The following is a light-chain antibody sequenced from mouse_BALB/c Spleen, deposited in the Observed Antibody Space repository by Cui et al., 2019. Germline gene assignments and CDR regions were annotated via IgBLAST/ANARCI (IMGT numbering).Light chain of an antibody. J-gene: IGKJ5*01. Sequence: QIVLTHSPAIMSESPGAKVTMTCSASSSVSYMHWYQQKSGTSPKRWIYDTSKLASGVPARFSGSGSGTSYSLTISSMEAEDAATYYCQQWSSNPPTFGAGTKLELK. V-gene: IGKV4-59*01. CDR1: SSVSY. CDR2: DTS. CDR3: QQWSSNPPT.